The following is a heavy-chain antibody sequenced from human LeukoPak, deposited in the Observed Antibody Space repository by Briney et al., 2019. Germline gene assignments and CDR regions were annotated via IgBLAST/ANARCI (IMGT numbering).Heavy chain of an antibody. CDR1: GGSISSYY. CDR3: ARDRLAPQTFDY. J-gene: IGHJ4*02. V-gene: IGHV4-59*01. Sequence: SETLSLTCTVSGGSISSYYWSWIRQPAGKGLEWIGYIYYSGSTNYNPSLKSRVTISVDTSKNQFSLKLSSVTAADTAVYYCARDRLAPQTFDYWGQGTLVTVSS. CDR2: IYYSGST.